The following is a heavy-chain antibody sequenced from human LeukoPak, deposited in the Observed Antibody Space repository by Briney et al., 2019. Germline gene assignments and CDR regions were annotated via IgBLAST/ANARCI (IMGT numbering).Heavy chain of an antibody. CDR1: GFTFSGSA. J-gene: IGHJ6*03. CDR2: IRSKANSYAT. Sequence: GGSLRLSCAASGFTFSGSAMHWVRQASGKGLEWVGRIRSKANSYATAYAASVKGRFTISRDDSKNTAYLQMNSLKTEDTAVYYCTRMRPGYGDCMDVWGKGTMVTVSS. D-gene: IGHD4-17*01. V-gene: IGHV3-73*01. CDR3: TRMRPGYGDCMDV.